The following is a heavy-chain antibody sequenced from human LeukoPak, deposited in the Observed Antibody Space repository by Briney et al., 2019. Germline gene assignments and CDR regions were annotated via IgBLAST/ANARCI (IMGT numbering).Heavy chain of an antibody. CDR2: IYTSVST. D-gene: IGHD1-1*01. J-gene: IGHJ6*03. V-gene: IGHV4-4*07. Sequence: PSETLSLTCTVSGGSISSYYWNWIRQPAGKGLEWIGRIYTSVSTNYNPSLKSRVTMSVDTSKNQFSLKLSSVTAADTAIYYCARAGTKPNYYYYYMDVWGKGTTVTVSS. CDR1: GGSISSYY. CDR3: ARAGTKPNYYYYYMDV.